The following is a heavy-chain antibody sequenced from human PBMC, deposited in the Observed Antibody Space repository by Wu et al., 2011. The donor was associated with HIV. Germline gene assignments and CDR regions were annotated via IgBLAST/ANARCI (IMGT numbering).Heavy chain of an antibody. Sequence: QVQLVQSGAAVKKPGSSVKVSCKASGGTFNSYGITWVRQAPGQGLEWMGGIIPIFGTANYAQKFQGRVTITADKSTSTAYMELSSLRSEDTAVYYCARDRDPILTGYSLGDSWGQGTLVTVSS. J-gene: IGHJ4*02. CDR1: GGTFNSYG. V-gene: IGHV1-69*14. D-gene: IGHD3-9*01. CDR3: ARDRDPILTGYSLGDS. CDR2: IIPIFGTA.